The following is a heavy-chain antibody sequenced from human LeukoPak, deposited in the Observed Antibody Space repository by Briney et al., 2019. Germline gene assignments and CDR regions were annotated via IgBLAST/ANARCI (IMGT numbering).Heavy chain of an antibody. CDR1: VYTFTDHH. J-gene: IGHJ4*02. CDR2: INPNSGGT. V-gene: IGHV1-2*02. D-gene: IGHD2-2*01. Sequence: SVKVSCKASVYTFTDHHMHWVRQAPGQRLEGLGWINPNSGGTNYAQKFQGRVTMTRDASISTVHMELSRLRSDDTAVYYCARHTITSLDYWGQGILVTVSS. CDR3: ARHTITSLDY.